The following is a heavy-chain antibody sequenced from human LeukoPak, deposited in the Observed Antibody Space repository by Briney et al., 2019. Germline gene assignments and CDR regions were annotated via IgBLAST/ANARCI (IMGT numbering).Heavy chain of an antibody. CDR1: GYTFTGYY. CDR3: ARLTGSYYYYYMDV. CDR2: INPNSGGT. J-gene: IGHJ6*03. Sequence: ASVKVSCKASGYTFTGYYMHWVRQAPGQGLEWMGWINPNSGGTNYAQKFQGRVTMTRDTSISTAYMELSRLRSDDTAVYYCARLTGSYYYYYMDVWGEGTTVTVSS. V-gene: IGHV1-2*02. D-gene: IGHD1-1*01.